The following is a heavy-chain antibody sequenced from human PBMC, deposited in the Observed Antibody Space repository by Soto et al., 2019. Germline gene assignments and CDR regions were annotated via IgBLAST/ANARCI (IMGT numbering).Heavy chain of an antibody. D-gene: IGHD6-13*01. CDR1: GFTLSDYY. J-gene: IGHJ4*02. CDR2: ISSSDTTV. V-gene: IGHV3-11*01. Sequence: QVQLVESGGGLVKPGGSLRLSCAASGFTLSDYYRTWIRQAPGKGLEYVSYISSSDTTVYYADSVRGRFTISRDNAKNSLYLQMSSLRVEDTAVYYCARRGYSTTWTAFDYWGQGTLVTVSS. CDR3: ARRGYSTTWTAFDY.